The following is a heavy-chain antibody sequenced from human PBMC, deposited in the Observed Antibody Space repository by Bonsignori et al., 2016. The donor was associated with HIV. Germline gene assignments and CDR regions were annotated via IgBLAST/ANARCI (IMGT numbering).Heavy chain of an antibody. Sequence: WVRQAPGQGLEWMGWINPNTGDTNYALKYQGRVTLTRDTSIDTAYMELSTLTSDDTAVYYCARDWYYLNSGTYSNSYYFYMDVWGKGTTVTVSS. D-gene: IGHD3-10*01. CDR3: ARDWYYLNSGTYSNSYYFYMDV. CDR2: INPNTGDT. V-gene: IGHV1-2*02. J-gene: IGHJ6*03.